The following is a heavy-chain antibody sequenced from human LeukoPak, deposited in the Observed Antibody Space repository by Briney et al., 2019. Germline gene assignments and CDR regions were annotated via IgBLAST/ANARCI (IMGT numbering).Heavy chain of an antibody. Sequence: GGSLRLSCAASGFTVSSSYMSWVRQAPGKGLEWVSGISWNSGSIGYADSVKGRFTISRDNAKNSLYLQMNSLRAEDTALYYCAKDKFMAAAGYFDYWGQGTLVTVSS. V-gene: IGHV3-9*01. CDR2: ISWNSGSI. CDR3: AKDKFMAAAGYFDY. CDR1: GFTVSSSY. J-gene: IGHJ4*02. D-gene: IGHD6-13*01.